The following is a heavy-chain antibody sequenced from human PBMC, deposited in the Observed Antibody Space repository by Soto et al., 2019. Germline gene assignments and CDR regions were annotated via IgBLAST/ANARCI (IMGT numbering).Heavy chain of an antibody. CDR2: IIPIFGTA. Sequence: QVQLVQSGAEVKKPGSSVKVSCKASGGTFSSYAISWVRQAPGQGLEWMGGIIPIFGTANYAQKFQGRVTITADESTSTADMELSSLRSEETAVYYCARVGHYSSSWYDAFDIWGQGTMVTVSS. V-gene: IGHV1-69*01. J-gene: IGHJ3*02. CDR3: ARVGHYSSSWYDAFDI. CDR1: GGTFSSYA. D-gene: IGHD6-13*01.